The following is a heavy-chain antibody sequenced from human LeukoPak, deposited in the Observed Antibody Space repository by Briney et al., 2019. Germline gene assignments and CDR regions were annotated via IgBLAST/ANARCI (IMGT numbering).Heavy chain of an antibody. V-gene: IGHV3-48*04. CDR3: ARDALGSYDY. Sequence: PGGSLRLSCAASGFSFSSYGMHWIRQAPGKGLEWISYISNSGSTLYYADSVKGRFTISRDNDKNLLYLQMNSLRADDTAVYYCARDALGSYDYWGQGTLVTVSS. CDR1: GFSFSSYG. CDR2: ISNSGSTL. J-gene: IGHJ4*02. D-gene: IGHD3-10*01.